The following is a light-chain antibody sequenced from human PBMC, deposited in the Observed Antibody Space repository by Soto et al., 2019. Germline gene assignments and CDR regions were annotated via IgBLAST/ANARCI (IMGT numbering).Light chain of an antibody. Sequence: EIVMTQSPATLSVSPGERATLSCRASQSVSSNLAWYQQKPGQAPRLLIYGAATRATGIPARFSGSGSGTESTLTISSMQSEDFAVYYCQQYNNWPPVTFGQGTRLEIQ. J-gene: IGKJ5*01. V-gene: IGKV3-15*01. CDR1: QSVSSN. CDR2: GAA. CDR3: QQYNNWPPVT.